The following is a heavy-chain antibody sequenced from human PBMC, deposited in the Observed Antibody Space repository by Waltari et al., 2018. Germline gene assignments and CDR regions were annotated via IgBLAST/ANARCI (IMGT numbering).Heavy chain of an antibody. CDR1: GASITIRNYY. CDR2: LYFSGNT. D-gene: IGHD1-1*01. V-gene: IGHV4-39*01. J-gene: IGHJ4*02. CDR3: TRHTTALAGTFSEFDY. Sequence: QLQLQESGPGLVKPSETLSPTCTVSGASITIRNYYWGWIRQSPGKGLEWLGSLYFSGNTYYNPSLGSRLTMSVDTSKNQFYLRLNSVTAADRGVYYCTRHTTALAGTFSEFDYWGQGTLVAVSS.